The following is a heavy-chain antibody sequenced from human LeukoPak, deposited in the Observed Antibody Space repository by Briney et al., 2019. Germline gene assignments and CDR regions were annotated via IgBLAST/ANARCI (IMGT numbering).Heavy chain of an antibody. D-gene: IGHD3-22*01. CDR2: IKSKTDGGTT. J-gene: IGHJ4*02. Sequence: GGSLRLSCAASGFTFINAWMSWVRQAPGKGLEWVGRIKSKTDGGTTDYAAPVKGRFTISRDDSKNTLYLQMNSLTTEDTAVYYCTTSLSSGYYIDYWGQGTLVTVSS. CDR1: GFTFINAW. CDR3: TTSLSSGYYIDY. V-gene: IGHV3-15*01.